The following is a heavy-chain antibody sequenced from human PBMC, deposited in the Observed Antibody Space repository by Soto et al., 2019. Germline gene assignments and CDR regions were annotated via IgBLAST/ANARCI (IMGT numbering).Heavy chain of an antibody. CDR3: ARHPRLRFLEWPRRYYYGMDV. V-gene: IGHV3-7*03. CDR2: IKQDGSEK. CDR1: GFTFSSYW. J-gene: IGHJ6*02. D-gene: IGHD3-3*01. Sequence: PGGSLRLSCAASGFTFSSYWMSWVRQAPGKGLEWVANIKQDGSEKYYVDSVKGRFTISRDNAKNSLYLQMNSLRAEDTAVYYCARHPRLRFLEWPRRYYYGMDVWGQGTTVTVSS.